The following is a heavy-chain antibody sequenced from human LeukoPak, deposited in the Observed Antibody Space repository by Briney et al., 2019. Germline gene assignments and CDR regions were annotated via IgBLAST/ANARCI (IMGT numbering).Heavy chain of an antibody. CDR3: ATSGGTLGPTNYFAY. CDR1: GESFSGYY. J-gene: IGHJ4*02. Sequence: SETLSLTCAVYGESFSGYYWSWIRQPPGKGLDWIGEINHSGSTNYNPSLKSRVTISVDTSQNQFSLKLSSVTAAETAVYYCATSGGTLGPTNYFAYWGQGTLVTVSS. CDR2: INHSGST. V-gene: IGHV4-34*01. D-gene: IGHD3-16*01.